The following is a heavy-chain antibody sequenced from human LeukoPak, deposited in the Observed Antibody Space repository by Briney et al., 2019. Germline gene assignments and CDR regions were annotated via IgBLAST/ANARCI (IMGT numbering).Heavy chain of an antibody. CDR3: ARGDVYNSGYFEY. D-gene: IGHD5-24*01. CDR2: IYYGGT. Sequence: SATLSLTCTVSGGSIATYYWSWIRQSPGKGLEWIAYIYYGGTNYNPSLKSRVTISVDTSKNQFSLNLRSATAADTAVYYCARGDVYNSGYFEYWGQGTLVTVSS. CDR1: GGSIATYY. J-gene: IGHJ4*02. V-gene: IGHV4-59*01.